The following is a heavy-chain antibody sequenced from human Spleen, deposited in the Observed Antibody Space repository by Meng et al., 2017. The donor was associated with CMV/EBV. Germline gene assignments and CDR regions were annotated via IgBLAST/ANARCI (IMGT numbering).Heavy chain of an antibody. CDR3: ARDEDISMAYH. CDR2: IYYSGST. CDR1: GGSFSGYY. J-gene: IGHJ5*02. D-gene: IGHD5-18*01. V-gene: IGHV4-34*01. Sequence: SETLSLTCAVYGGSFSGYYWGWIRQPPEMGLEWIGSIYYSGSTYYNPSLKSRVTISVDASKNEFSLKLRSVTAADTAVYYCARDEDISMAYHWGQGTPVTVSS.